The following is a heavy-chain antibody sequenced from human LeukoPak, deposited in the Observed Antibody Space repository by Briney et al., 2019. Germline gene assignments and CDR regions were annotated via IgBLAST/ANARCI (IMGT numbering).Heavy chain of an antibody. D-gene: IGHD3-9*01. CDR3: ARADILTGSPPKALDY. V-gene: IGHV3-30-3*01. Sequence: GGSLRLSCAASGFTFSSYAMHWVRQAPGKGLEWVAVISYDGSNKYYADSVEGRFTISRDNSKNTLYLQMNSLRAEDTAVYYCARADILTGSPPKALDYWGQGTLVTVSS. CDR2: ISYDGSNK. CDR1: GFTFSSYA. J-gene: IGHJ4*02.